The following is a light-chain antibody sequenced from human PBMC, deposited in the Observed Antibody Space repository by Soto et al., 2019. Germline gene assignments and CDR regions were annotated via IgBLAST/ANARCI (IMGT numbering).Light chain of an antibody. CDR2: DAS. Sequence: EIVLTQSPATLSLSPGERATLSCRASQSVSSYLAWYQQKPGQAPRLLIYDASNRATGIPARFSGGGSGTAFTLTSSRGEPEDSAVYYCQQTFQSPRTFGQGTSLEIK. CDR3: QQTFQSPRT. V-gene: IGKV3-11*01. CDR1: QSVSSY. J-gene: IGKJ2*01.